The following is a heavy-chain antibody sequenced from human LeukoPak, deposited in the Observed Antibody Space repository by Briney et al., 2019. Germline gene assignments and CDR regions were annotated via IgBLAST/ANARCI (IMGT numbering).Heavy chain of an antibody. V-gene: IGHV3-21*01. J-gene: IGHJ6*03. CDR3: ARDSGSAYHFYYYMDV. Sequence: GGSLRLSCAASGFTFVTYSMNWVRQTPGKGLEWVSSISSGSTYIYYTDSVKGRFTISRDDAKNSPYLQMNSLRAEDTAVYYCARDSGSAYHFYYYMDVWGKGTTVTVSS. CDR2: ISSGSTYI. D-gene: IGHD5-12*01. CDR1: GFTFVTYS.